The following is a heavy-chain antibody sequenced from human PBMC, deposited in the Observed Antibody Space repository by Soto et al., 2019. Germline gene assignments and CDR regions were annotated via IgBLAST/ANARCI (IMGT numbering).Heavy chain of an antibody. J-gene: IGHJ4*02. Sequence: EVQLVQSGGDLVQPGGSLRLSCAASGFTVSNNYMTWVRQAPGKGLELVSLIYSGGSTSYRDSVKGRFTISRDNSKNTLYLQMNSLRVEDTAVYFCAGYSSLDCGGQGTLVTVSS. V-gene: IGHV3-66*01. CDR2: IYSGGST. CDR3: AGYSSLDC. D-gene: IGHD6-19*01. CDR1: GFTVSNNY.